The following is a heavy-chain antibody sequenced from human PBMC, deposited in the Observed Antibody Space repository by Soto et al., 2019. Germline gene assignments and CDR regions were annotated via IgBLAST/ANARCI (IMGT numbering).Heavy chain of an antibody. J-gene: IGHJ2*01. Sequence: QVQLVQSGAEVKKPGSSVTVSCKASGGTFSSYTISWVRQAPGQGREWMGGIIPIFGTANYAQKFQGRVTITADECTSTAYMELSSLRSEDTAVYYCARGNHRWLQLWYFDLWGRGTLVTVSS. CDR2: IIPIFGTA. CDR3: ARGNHRWLQLWYFDL. V-gene: IGHV1-69*12. CDR1: GGTFSSYT. D-gene: IGHD5-12*01.